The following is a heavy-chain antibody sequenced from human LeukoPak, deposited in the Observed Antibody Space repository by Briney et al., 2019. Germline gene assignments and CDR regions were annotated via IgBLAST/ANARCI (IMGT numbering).Heavy chain of an antibody. CDR1: GGSISSSSYY. D-gene: IGHD5-18*01. CDR3: ARFRVDTYWYFDL. Sequence: SETLSLTCTVSGGSISSSSYYWGWIRQPPGKGLEWIGSIYYSGSTYYNPSLKSRVTISVDTSKTQFSLKLISVTAADTAVYYCARFRVDTYWYFDLWGRGTLVTVSS. V-gene: IGHV4-39*07. CDR2: IYYSGST. J-gene: IGHJ2*01.